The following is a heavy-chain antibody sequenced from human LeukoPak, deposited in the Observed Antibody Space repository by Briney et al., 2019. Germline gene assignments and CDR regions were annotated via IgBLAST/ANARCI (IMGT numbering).Heavy chain of an antibody. CDR1: GFTVSSNY. V-gene: IGHV3-53*01. CDR3: AGVTLSRYFDY. J-gene: IGHJ4*02. CDR2: IYSGGST. Sequence: GGSPRLSCAASGFTVSSNYMSWVRQAPGKGLEWVSVIYSGGSTYYADSVKGRFTISRDNSKNTLYLQMNSLRAEDTAVYYCAGVTLSRYFDYWGQGTLVSVSS.